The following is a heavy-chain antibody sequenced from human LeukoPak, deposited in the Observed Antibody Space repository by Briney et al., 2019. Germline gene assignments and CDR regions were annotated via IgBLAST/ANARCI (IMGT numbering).Heavy chain of an antibody. Sequence: PGGSLRLSCAASGFTFDDYAMHWVRQAPGKGLEWVSSVSKSGESTDYADSVKGRFTISRDNSKNTLYVQMNSLRAEDTAVYYCAKSSGGVHYFYYMDVWGKGTTVTVSS. D-gene: IGHD3-10*01. CDR2: VSKSGEST. CDR3: AKSSGGVHYFYYMDV. J-gene: IGHJ6*03. V-gene: IGHV3-23*01. CDR1: GFTFDDYA.